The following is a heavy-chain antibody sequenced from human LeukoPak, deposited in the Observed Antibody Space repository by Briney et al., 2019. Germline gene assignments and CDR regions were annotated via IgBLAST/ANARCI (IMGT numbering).Heavy chain of an antibody. V-gene: IGHV4-38-2*02. CDR2: IYHSGST. Sequence: KPSETLSLTCTVSGYSISSGYYWGWIRQPPGKGLGWIGSIYHSGSTYYNPSLKSRVTISVDTSKNQFSLKLSSVTAADTAVYYCARHLYYYGKVLGYWGQGTLVTVSS. CDR3: ARHLYYYGKVLGY. J-gene: IGHJ4*02. CDR1: GYSISSGYY. D-gene: IGHD3-10*01.